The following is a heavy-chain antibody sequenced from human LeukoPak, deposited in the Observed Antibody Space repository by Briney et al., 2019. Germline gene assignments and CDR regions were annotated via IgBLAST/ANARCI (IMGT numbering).Heavy chain of an antibody. CDR3: ARLVAAAGTDYYYYGMDV. Sequence: GASVKVSCKASGGTFSSYAISWVRQAPGQGLEWMGRIIPILGIANYAQKFQGRVTITADKSTSTAHMELSSLRSEDTAVYYCARLVAAAGTDYYYYGMDVWGQGTTVTVSS. D-gene: IGHD6-13*01. CDR2: IIPILGIA. CDR1: GGTFSSYA. J-gene: IGHJ6*02. V-gene: IGHV1-69*04.